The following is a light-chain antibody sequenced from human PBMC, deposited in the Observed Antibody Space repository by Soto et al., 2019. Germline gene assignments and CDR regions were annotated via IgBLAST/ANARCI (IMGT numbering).Light chain of an antibody. CDR3: QQYNNWPST. V-gene: IGKV3-15*01. CDR1: QSVRSN. Sequence: EIVMTQSPATLSASPGKRATLSCRASQSVRSNLAWYQQKPGQAPRLLIYGASTRATGIPARFSGSGSGTDFTLSIGSLQSEDFAVYYCQQYNNWPSTFGQGTKVEIK. J-gene: IGKJ1*01. CDR2: GAS.